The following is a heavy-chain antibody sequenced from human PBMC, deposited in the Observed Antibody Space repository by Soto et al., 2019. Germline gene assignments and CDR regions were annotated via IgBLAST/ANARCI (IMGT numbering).Heavy chain of an antibody. J-gene: IGHJ3*02. CDR3: AGFYIVVVVASTGEDAFDI. D-gene: IGHD2-15*01. CDR1: GGSISSSSYY. CDR2: IYYSGST. V-gene: IGHV4-39*01. Sequence: QLQLQESGPGLVKPSETLSLTCTVSGGSISSSSYYWGWIRQPPGKGLEWIGSIYYSGSTYYNPSPKMRVTIPVDTSKNQFSLNLSSVTAADTAVYYCAGFYIVVVVASTGEDAFDIWGQGTMVTVSS.